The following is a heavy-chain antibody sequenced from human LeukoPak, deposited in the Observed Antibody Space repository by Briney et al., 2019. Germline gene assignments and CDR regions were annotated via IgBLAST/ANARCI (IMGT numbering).Heavy chain of an antibody. D-gene: IGHD3-22*01. CDR1: GGSISSYY. Sequence: SETLSLTCTVSGGSISSYYWSWIRQPPGKGLEWIGYIYYSGSTNYNPSLKSRVTISVDTSKNQFSLKLSSVTAADTAVYYCARVVYDSSGILGFDIWGQGTMVTVSS. CDR2: IYYSGST. V-gene: IGHV4-59*01. CDR3: ARVVYDSSGILGFDI. J-gene: IGHJ3*02.